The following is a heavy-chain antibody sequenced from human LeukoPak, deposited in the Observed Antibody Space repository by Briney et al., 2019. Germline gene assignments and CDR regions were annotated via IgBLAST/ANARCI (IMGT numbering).Heavy chain of an antibody. CDR3: ARDPYDNY. Sequence: GGSLRLSCAASGFTFNIYSMNWVRQDPGKGLEWVSVITSNSGHIFYAGSVKGRFTISRDNARNSLYLQMNSLRADDTAVYHCARDPYDNYWGQGTLVTVSS. CDR1: GFTFNIYS. D-gene: IGHD3-22*01. CDR2: ITSNSGHI. V-gene: IGHV3-21*01. J-gene: IGHJ4*02.